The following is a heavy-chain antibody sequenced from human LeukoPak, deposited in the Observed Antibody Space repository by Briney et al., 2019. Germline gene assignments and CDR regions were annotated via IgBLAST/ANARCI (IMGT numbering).Heavy chain of an antibody. J-gene: IGHJ5*02. V-gene: IGHV4-59*11. D-gene: IGHD4-11*01. CDR3: ARTGDYSRSTGGWFDP. CDR1: GDSISSHY. CDR2: IFYSGNT. Sequence: PSETLSLTCTVSGDSISSHYCSWVRQAPGKGLEWIGYIFYSGNTNYSPSLKSRVTISVDTSKNQFSLRLTSVTTADAAVYFCARTGDYSRSTGGWFDPWGQGTLVTVSS.